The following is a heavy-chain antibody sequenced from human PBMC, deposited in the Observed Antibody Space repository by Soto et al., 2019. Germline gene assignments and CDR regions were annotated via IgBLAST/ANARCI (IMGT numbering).Heavy chain of an antibody. J-gene: IGHJ4*02. V-gene: IGHV4-34*01. CDR1: GGSFSGYY. CDR2: INHSGSN. CDR3: ARGKDYDYVWGSYRFAPVRNYFDY. Sequence: SETLSLTCAVYGGSFSGYYWSWIRQPPGKGLEWIGEINHSGSNNYNPSLKSRVTISVDTSKNQFSLKLSSVTAADTAVYYCARGKDYDYVWGSYRFAPVRNYFDYWGQGTLVTVSS. D-gene: IGHD3-16*02.